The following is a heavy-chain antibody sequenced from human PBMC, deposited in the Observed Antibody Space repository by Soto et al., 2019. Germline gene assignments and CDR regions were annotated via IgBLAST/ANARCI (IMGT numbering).Heavy chain of an antibody. V-gene: IGHV4-39*01. CDR2: IYYSGST. D-gene: IGHD3-3*01. J-gene: IGHJ4*02. CDR1: GGSISSSSYY. CDR3: ASLGVIGPVDGYW. Sequence: QLQLQESGPGLVKPSETLSLTCTVSGGSISSSSYYWGWIRQPPGKGLEWIGSIYYSGSTYYNPSLKSRVTISVDTSKNQFSLKLSSVTAADPAVYYCASLGVIGPVDGYWWGQGTLVTVSS.